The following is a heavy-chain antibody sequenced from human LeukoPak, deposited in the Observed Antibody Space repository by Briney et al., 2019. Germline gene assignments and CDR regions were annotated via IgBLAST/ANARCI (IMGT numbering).Heavy chain of an antibody. Sequence: PGGSLRLSCAASGFTFSSYAMSWVRQAPGKGLEWVSAISGSGGSTCYADSVKGRFTISRDNSKNTLYLQMNSLRAEDTAVYYCAKFLGYDFWSGYYTGMEANYPYDYWGQGTLVTVSS. J-gene: IGHJ4*02. CDR2: ISGSGGST. CDR1: GFTFSSYA. CDR3: AKFLGYDFWSGYYTGMEANYPYDY. V-gene: IGHV3-23*01. D-gene: IGHD3-3*01.